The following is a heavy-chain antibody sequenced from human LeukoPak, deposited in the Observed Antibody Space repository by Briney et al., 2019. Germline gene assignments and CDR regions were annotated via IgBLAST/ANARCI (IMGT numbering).Heavy chain of an antibody. D-gene: IGHD6-13*01. CDR1: GFTVSSNY. J-gene: IGHJ3*02. V-gene: IGHV3-53*01. Sequence: PGGSLRLSCAASGFTVSSNYMSWVRQAPGKGLEWVSVIYSGGSTYYADSVKGRFTISRDNSKNTLYLQMNSLRAEDTAVYYCARIAAAASDAFDIWGQGTMVTVSS. CDR2: IYSGGST. CDR3: ARIAAAASDAFDI.